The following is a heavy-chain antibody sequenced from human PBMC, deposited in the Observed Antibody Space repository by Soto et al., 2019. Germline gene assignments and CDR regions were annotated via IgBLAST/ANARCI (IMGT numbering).Heavy chain of an antibody. CDR2: ISAYNGNT. CDR1: GYTFTSYG. V-gene: IGHV1-18*01. Sequence: ASVKVSCKASGYTFTSYGISWVRQAPGQGLEWMGWISAYNGNTNYAQKLQGRVTMTTDTSTSTAYMELRSLRSDDTAVYYCGREGTTPGYSSGWLDYWGQGTLVTVSS. CDR3: GREGTTPGYSSGWLDY. J-gene: IGHJ4*02. D-gene: IGHD6-19*01.